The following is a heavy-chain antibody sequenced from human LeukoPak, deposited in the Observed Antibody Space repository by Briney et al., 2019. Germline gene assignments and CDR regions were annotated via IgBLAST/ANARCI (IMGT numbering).Heavy chain of an antibody. CDR3: AKDRVAGIGYWFFDL. Sequence: GRSLRLSCAGSGFTFDDYAIHWVRQAPGKGLEWVSGISWDSGTIVYADSVKGQFTISRDNSKNSLYLQMNSLRAEDTAFYYCAKDRVAGIGYWFFDLWGRGALVTVSS. V-gene: IGHV3-9*01. J-gene: IGHJ2*01. CDR2: ISWDSGTI. CDR1: GFTFDDYA. D-gene: IGHD6-19*01.